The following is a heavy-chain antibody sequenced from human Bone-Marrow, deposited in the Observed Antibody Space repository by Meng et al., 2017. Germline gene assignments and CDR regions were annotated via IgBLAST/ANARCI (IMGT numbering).Heavy chain of an antibody. CDR1: GFTFSSYS. J-gene: IGHJ4*02. Sequence: GESLKISCAASGFTFSSYSMNWVRQAPGKGLGWVSSISSSSSYIYYADSVKGRFTISRDNAKNSLYLQMNSLRAEDTAVYYCARDYGDLRFGVDYWGQGTLVTVSS. CDR3: ARDYGDLRFGVDY. V-gene: IGHV3-21*01. CDR2: ISSSSSYI. D-gene: IGHD4-17*01.